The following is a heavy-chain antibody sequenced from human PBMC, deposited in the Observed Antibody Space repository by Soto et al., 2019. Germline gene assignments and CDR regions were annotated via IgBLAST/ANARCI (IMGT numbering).Heavy chain of an antibody. J-gene: IGHJ3*02. CDR1: GLTFSSYA. CDR3: ASAVISTVSPPHSAFDI. V-gene: IGHV3-64*01. CDR2: ISSNGGST. D-gene: IGHD4-17*01. Sequence: HPGGSLRLSCAASGLTFSSYAMHWVRQAPGKGLEYVSAISSNGGSTYYANSVKGRFTISRDNSKNTLYLQMGSLRAEDMAVYYCASAVISTVSPPHSAFDIWGQGTMVTVSS.